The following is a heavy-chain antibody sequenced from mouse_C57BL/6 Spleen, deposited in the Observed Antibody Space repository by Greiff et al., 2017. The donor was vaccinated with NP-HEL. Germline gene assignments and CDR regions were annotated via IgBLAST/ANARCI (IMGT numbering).Heavy chain of an antibody. CDR3: ARDYYGVDY. Sequence: EVHLVESGGGLVKPGGSLKLSCAASGFTFSDYGMHWVRQAPEKGLEWVAYISSGGSTIYYADTVKGRFTISRDNAKNTLFLQMTSLRSEDTAMYYCARDYYGVDYWGQGTTLTVSS. J-gene: IGHJ2*01. CDR1: GFTFSDYG. V-gene: IGHV5-17*01. CDR2: ISSGGSTI. D-gene: IGHD1-1*01.